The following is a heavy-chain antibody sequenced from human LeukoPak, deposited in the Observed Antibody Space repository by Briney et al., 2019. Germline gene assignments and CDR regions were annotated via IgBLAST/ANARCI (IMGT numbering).Heavy chain of an antibody. V-gene: IGHV1-18*01. J-gene: IGHJ3*02. CDR2: ISAYNGNT. Sequence: ASVKVSCKASGYTFTSYGISWVRQAPGQGLEWMGWISAYNGNTNYAQKLQGRVTITADESTSTAYMELSSLRSEDTAVYYCAREGTIVVVPARTAFDIWGQGTMVTVSS. CDR1: GYTFTSYG. CDR3: AREGTIVVVPARTAFDI. D-gene: IGHD2-2*01.